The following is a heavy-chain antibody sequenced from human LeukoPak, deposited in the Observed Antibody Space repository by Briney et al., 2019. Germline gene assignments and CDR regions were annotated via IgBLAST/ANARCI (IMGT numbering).Heavy chain of an antibody. J-gene: IGHJ5*02. D-gene: IGHD5-12*01. Sequence: GGSLRLSCAASGFTFSSYAMSWVRQAPGKGLEWVSAISGSGGSTYYAASVKGRFTISRDNSKNTLYLQMNSLRAGDTAVYYCAKDLRDSGYETYNWFDPWGEGTLVTVPS. CDR2: ISGSGGST. CDR1: GFTFSSYA. CDR3: AKDLRDSGYETYNWFDP. V-gene: IGHV3-23*01.